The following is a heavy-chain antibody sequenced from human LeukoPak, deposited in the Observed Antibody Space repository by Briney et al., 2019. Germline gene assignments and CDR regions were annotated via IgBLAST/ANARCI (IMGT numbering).Heavy chain of an antibody. D-gene: IGHD1-7*01. CDR1: GFTVSSNY. CDR2: VYSDGTT. CDR3: ARVNYAGGFDY. Sequence: GGSLRLSCAASGFTVSSNYMSWVRQAPGKGLEWVSIVYSDGTTYYADSVKGRFSVSRDISKNTMSVQMNGLRPEDTAVYYCARVNYAGGFDYWGQGTLVTVSS. J-gene: IGHJ4*02. V-gene: IGHV3-66*02.